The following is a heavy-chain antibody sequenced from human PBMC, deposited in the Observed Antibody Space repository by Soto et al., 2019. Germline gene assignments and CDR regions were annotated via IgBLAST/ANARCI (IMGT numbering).Heavy chain of an antibody. CDR1: GFTFSNAW. J-gene: IGHJ4*02. Sequence: GGSLRLSCAASGFTFSNAWMNWVRQAPGKGLEWVSVISGSGGSTYYADPVKGRFTFSRDNSKNTLYLQMNSLRAEDTAVYYCAKRAYSSSPLDCWGQGTLVTVSS. CDR2: ISGSGGST. CDR3: AKRAYSSSPLDC. D-gene: IGHD6-13*01. V-gene: IGHV3-23*01.